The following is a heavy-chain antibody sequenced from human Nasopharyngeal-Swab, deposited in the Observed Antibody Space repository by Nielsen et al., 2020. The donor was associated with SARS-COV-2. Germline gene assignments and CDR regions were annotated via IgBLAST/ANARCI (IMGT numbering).Heavy chain of an antibody. V-gene: IGHV1-24*01. J-gene: IGHJ4*02. CDR3: ASYGSYYGIYFDY. D-gene: IGHD1-26*01. Sequence: ASVKVSCKVSGYTLTELSMHWVRQAPGKGLEWMGGFDPEDGETIYAQKFQGRVTMTEDTSTDTAYMELSSLRSEDTAVYCCASYGSYYGIYFDYWGQGTLVTVSS. CDR1: GYTLTELS. CDR2: FDPEDGET.